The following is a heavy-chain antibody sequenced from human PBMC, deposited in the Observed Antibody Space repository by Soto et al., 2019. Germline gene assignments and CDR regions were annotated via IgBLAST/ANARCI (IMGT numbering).Heavy chain of an antibody. J-gene: IGHJ5*02. CDR2: ISAYNGNT. Sequence: QVQLVQSGAEVTKPGASLKVSCKASGYTFTSYSISWVRQAPGQGLEWMGWISAYNGNTNYAQKLQGRVTMTTDTSTSTAYMELRSLRSDDTAVYYGARDAGRAAAGQFDPWGQGTLVTVSS. CDR1: GYTFTSYS. V-gene: IGHV1-18*01. CDR3: ARDAGRAAAGQFDP. D-gene: IGHD6-13*01.